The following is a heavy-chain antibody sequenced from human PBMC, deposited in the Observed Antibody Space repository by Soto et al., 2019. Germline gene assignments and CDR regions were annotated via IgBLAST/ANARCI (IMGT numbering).Heavy chain of an antibody. CDR2: IYPGDSDT. CDR3: ARLAMGPYYYYGMDV. CDR1: GYSFTSYW. J-gene: IGHJ6*02. V-gene: IGHV5-51*01. D-gene: IGHD1-26*01. Sequence: GESLKISCKGSGYSFTSYWIGWVRQMPGKGLEWMGIIYPGDSDTRYSPSFQGQVTISADKSISTAYLQWSSLKASDTAMYYCARLAMGPYYYYGMDVWGQGTTVTVSS.